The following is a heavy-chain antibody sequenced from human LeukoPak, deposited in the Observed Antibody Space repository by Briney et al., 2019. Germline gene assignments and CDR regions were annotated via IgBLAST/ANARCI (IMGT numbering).Heavy chain of an antibody. Sequence: SETLSLTCTVSGGSIRNYYWTWIRQPPGKGLELIGYIYSSGSTGYNPSLGGRVTISLDMSKNQFSLRLTSVTAADTAMYYCARSVGWSYELDPWGQGTLVTVSS. D-gene: IGHD6-19*01. V-gene: IGHV4-59*01. CDR3: ARSVGWSYELDP. CDR1: GGSIRNYY. J-gene: IGHJ5*02. CDR2: IYSSGST.